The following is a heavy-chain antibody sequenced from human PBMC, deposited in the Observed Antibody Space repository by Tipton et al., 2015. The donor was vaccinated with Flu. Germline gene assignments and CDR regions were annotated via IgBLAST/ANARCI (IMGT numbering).Heavy chain of an antibody. Sequence: TLSLTCTVSGYSISSGYYWGWIRQPPGKGLEWIGSIYHSGSTYYNPSLKSRVTISVDTSKNQFSLKLSSVTAADTAVYYCARLEPVNTWIQLWNDAFDIWGQGTMVTVSS. CDR3: ARLEPVNTWIQLWNDAFDI. V-gene: IGHV4-38-2*02. CDR1: GYSISSGYY. CDR2: IYHSGST. D-gene: IGHD5-18*01. J-gene: IGHJ3*02.